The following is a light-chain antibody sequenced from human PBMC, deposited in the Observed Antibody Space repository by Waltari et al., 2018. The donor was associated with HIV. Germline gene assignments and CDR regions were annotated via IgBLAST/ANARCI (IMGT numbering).Light chain of an antibody. J-gene: IGLJ2*01. V-gene: IGLV1-44*01. CDR3: AAWDDNVNAL. Sequence: QSVLTQPPSASGTPGQRVTISCSGSRSNIGSNNVNWYQQLPGTAPKLVIHSNNQRPSGVPDRFSGSKSGTSASLAISGLQSEDEADYYCAAWDDNVNALFGGGTRLTVV. CDR2: SNN. CDR1: RSNIGSNN.